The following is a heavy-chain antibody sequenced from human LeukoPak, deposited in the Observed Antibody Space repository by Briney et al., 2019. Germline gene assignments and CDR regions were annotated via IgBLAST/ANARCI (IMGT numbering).Heavy chain of an antibody. CDR3: AKAFGSGSYIIDH. V-gene: IGHV3-30*02. CDR2: MRSDGSHE. CDR1: GFTFSING. J-gene: IGHJ4*02. D-gene: IGHD3-10*01. Sequence: GGSLRLSCATSGFTFSINGVHWAPQAPGKGREVGAVMRSDGSHEEYAESVKGRFAISRDNSKNRVHLQMNRLRFEDTAVYYCAKAFGSGSYIIDHWGRGTLVTVSS.